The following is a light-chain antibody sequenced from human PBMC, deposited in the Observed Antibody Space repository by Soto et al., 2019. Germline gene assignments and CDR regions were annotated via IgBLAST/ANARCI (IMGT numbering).Light chain of an antibody. J-gene: IGKJ2*01. V-gene: IGKV3-20*01. CDR3: QLYGSSPRYT. CDR1: QSVSSTY. Sequence: EIVLTQSPGTLSLSPGERATLSCRASQSVSSTYLAWYQQKPGQAPRLLLYGASSRATGIPDRFSGSGSGTDFSLTIARLEPEDFAVYYCQLYGSSPRYTFGQGTKLEIK. CDR2: GAS.